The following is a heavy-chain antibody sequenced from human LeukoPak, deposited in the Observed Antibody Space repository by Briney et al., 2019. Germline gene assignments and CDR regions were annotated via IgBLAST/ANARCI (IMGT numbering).Heavy chain of an antibody. CDR2: ISSSSSTI. CDR1: GFTFSSYS. J-gene: IGHJ4*02. V-gene: IGHV3-48*04. Sequence: GGSLRLSCAASGFTFSSYSMNWVRQAPGKGLEWVSYISSSSSTIYYADSVKGRFTISRDNAKNSLYLQMNSLRAEDTAVYYCARDGVVQAGGHFDYWGQGTLVTVSS. CDR3: ARDGVVQAGGHFDY. D-gene: IGHD3-3*01.